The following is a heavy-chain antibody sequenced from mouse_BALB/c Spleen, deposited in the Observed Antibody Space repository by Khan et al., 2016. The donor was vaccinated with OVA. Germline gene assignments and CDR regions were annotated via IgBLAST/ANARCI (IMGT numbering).Heavy chain of an antibody. D-gene: IGHD2-3*01. CDR2: INYRGST. V-gene: IGHV3-2*02. Sequence: EVQLQESGPGLVNPSQSLSLTCTVTGYSITSDYAWNWIRQFPGNKLEWMGYINYRGSTNYNPALKSRISITRDTSKNQFFLQLNSVTTEDTATYYCARDGSRYNYAMDYWGQGTSVTVSS. CDR3: ARDGSRYNYAMDY. CDR1: GYSITSDYA. J-gene: IGHJ4*01.